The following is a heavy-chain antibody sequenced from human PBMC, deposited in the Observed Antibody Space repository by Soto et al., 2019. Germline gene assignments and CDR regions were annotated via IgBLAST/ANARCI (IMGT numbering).Heavy chain of an antibody. Sequence: SETLSLTCTVSGGSISSGGYYWSWIRQHPGKGLEWIGYIYYSGSTYYNPSLKSQVTISVDTSKNQFSLKLSSVTAADTAVYYCARIVQGYCSSTGCYDSHGYYYYMDVWGKGTTVTVSS. D-gene: IGHD2-2*01. CDR1: GGSISSGGYY. V-gene: IGHV4-31*01. CDR3: ARIVQGYCSSTGCYDSHGYYYYMDV. CDR2: IYYSGST. J-gene: IGHJ6*03.